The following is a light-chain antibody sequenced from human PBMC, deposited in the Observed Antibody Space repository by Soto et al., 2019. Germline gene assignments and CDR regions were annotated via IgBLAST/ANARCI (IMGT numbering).Light chain of an antibody. CDR3: AAWDDSLHGVL. CDR2: EGS. J-gene: IGLJ3*02. CDR1: SSDVGSYNL. Sequence: QSALTQPASVSGSPGQSITISCTGTSSDVGSYNLVSWYQQHPGKAPKLMIYEGSKRPSGVSNRFSGSKSDTSASLAISGLQSEDEADYYCAAWDDSLHGVLFGGGTK. V-gene: IGLV2-14*02.